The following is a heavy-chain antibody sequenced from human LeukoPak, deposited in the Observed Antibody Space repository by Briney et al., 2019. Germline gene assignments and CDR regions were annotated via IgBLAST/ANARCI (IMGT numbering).Heavy chain of an antibody. D-gene: IGHD4-17*01. J-gene: IGHJ5*02. CDR1: RFIFSNYA. CDR2: ISYHGRDQ. V-gene: IGHV3-30*14. CDR3: ARGGGGSSTVTTYWFDP. Sequence: PGGSLRLSCAASRFIFSNYAMHWVRQAPGKGLDWVAVISYHGRDQFYADSVKGRFTISRDNSKNTLYLQMNSLRAEDTAVYYCARGGGGSSTVTTYWFDPWGQGALVTVSS.